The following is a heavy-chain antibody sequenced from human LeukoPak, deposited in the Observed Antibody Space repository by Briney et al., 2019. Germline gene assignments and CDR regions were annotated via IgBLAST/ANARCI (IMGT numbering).Heavy chain of an antibody. Sequence: PGGSLRLSCAASGFTFSSYDMSWVRQAPGKGLEWVAAISGSGGSTYYADSVKGRFTISRDNSKNTLYLQMNSLRAEDTAVYYCAKDPGTEYDFWSGYAGYFDYWGQGTLVTVSS. V-gene: IGHV3-23*01. D-gene: IGHD3-3*01. CDR2: ISGSGGST. CDR3: AKDPGTEYDFWSGYAGYFDY. CDR1: GFTFSSYD. J-gene: IGHJ4*02.